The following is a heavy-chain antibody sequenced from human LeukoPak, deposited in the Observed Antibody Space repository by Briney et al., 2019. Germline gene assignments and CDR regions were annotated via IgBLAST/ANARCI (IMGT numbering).Heavy chain of an antibody. CDR3: ARDLLLGVAFDY. D-gene: IGHD3-3*01. CDR1: GYTFNSYG. CDR2: ISNGDT. V-gene: IGHV1-18*01. Sequence: ASVKVSCKASGYTFNSYGISWVRQAPGKGLEWMGWISNGDTNYAQKLQGRVTMTTDTSTSTAYMELRSLRSDDTAVYYCARDLLLGVAFDYWGQRSLVTVSS. J-gene: IGHJ4*02.